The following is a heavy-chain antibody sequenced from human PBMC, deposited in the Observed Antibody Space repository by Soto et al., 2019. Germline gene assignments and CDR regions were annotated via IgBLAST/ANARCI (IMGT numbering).Heavy chain of an antibody. D-gene: IGHD2-21*01. CDR3: ARIDRVVSTVFDP. J-gene: IGHJ5*02. CDR2: IIPIFGTA. V-gene: IGHV1-69*12. CDR1: GGTFSSYA. Sequence: QVQLVQSGAEVKKPGSSVKVSCKASGGTFSSYAISWVRQAPGQGLEWMGGIIPIFGTANYAQKFQGRVTITADDSPGIAYMGLSSLRSEATAVYYCARIDRVVSTVFDPRGQGTLVTVSS.